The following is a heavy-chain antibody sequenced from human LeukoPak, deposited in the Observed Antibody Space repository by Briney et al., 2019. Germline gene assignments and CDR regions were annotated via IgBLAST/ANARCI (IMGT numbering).Heavy chain of an antibody. CDR1: GFTFKIYS. CDR3: AREGEYGEENS. V-gene: IGHV3-48*04. D-gene: IGHD4/OR15-4a*01. J-gene: IGHJ4*02. CDR2: ISSSSETI. Sequence: GGSLRLSCAASGFTFKIYSMNWVRQAPGKGLEWVSYISSSSETIYYEDSVKGRFTISRDNAKNSLYLQMNSLRAEDTAVYYCAREGEYGEENSWGQGTLVTVSS.